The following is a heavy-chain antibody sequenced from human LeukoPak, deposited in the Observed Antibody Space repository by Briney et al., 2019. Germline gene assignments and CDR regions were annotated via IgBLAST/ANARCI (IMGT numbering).Heavy chain of an antibody. Sequence: SGGSLRLSCAASGFTFSSYAMSWVRQAPGKGLEWVSAISGSGGSTYYADSVKGRSTISRDNSKNTLYLQMNSLRAEDTAVYYCAKLGAPVPPTEFDPWGQGTLVTVSS. V-gene: IGHV3-23*01. D-gene: IGHD3-10*01. J-gene: IGHJ5*02. CDR2: ISGSGGST. CDR1: GFTFSSYA. CDR3: AKLGAPVPPTEFDP.